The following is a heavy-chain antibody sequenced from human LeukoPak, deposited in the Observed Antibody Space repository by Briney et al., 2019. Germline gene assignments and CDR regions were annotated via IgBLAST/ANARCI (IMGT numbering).Heavy chain of an antibody. CDR1: GFTFSSYS. V-gene: IGHV3-21*01. Sequence: PGGSLRLSCAASGFTFSSYSMNWVRQAPGKGLEWVSSISSSSSYIYYADSVKGRFTISRDNAKNSLYLQMNSLRAEDTAVYYCAAPPPYGSGPLDYWGQGILVTVSS. J-gene: IGHJ4*02. CDR3: AAPPPYGSGPLDY. D-gene: IGHD3-10*01. CDR2: ISSSSSYI.